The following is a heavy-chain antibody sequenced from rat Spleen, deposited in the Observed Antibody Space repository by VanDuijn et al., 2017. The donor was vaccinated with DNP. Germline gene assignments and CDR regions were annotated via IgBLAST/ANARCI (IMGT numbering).Heavy chain of an antibody. V-gene: IGHV2-30*01. CDR3: ARTMITTGGYFDY. CDR1: GFSLTTYS. CDR2: IWTNGNT. D-gene: IGHD1-10*01. J-gene: IGHJ2*01. Sequence: QVLLKESGPGLVQPSQTLSLTCTVSGFSLTTYSVHWVRQPTGKGLEWMGVIWTNGNTDYSSDLKSRLSISRDTSKSQVFLKMNSLQTEDIATYYCARTMITTGGYFDYWGQGVMVTVSS.